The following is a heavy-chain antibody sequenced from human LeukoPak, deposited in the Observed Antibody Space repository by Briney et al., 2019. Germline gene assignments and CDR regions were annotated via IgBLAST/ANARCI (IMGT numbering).Heavy chain of an antibody. CDR2: ISSSSSYI. J-gene: IGHJ4*02. Sequence: GGAPRPSFAAPGFTFSSYSMKLVPRAPGKGLEWVSSISSSSSYIYYADSVKGRFTISRDNAKNSLYLQMNSLRAEDTAVYYCARGYDYWGQGTLVTVSS. V-gene: IGHV3-21*01. D-gene: IGHD1-1*01. CDR3: ARGYDY. CDR1: GFTFSSYS.